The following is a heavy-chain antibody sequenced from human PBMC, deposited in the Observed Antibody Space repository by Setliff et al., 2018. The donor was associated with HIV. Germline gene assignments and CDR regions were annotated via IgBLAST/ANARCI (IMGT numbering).Heavy chain of an antibody. Sequence: PSETLSLTCTVSGGSISSYYWSWIRQPPGKGLEWIGYIDNSGSTNYNPSLKSRVTISVDTSKNQISLKLSSVTAADTAMYYCARGGMGSSTDYYYYMDVWGKGTTVTVSS. J-gene: IGHJ6*03. CDR1: GGSISSYY. D-gene: IGHD6-13*01. CDR2: IDNSGST. CDR3: ARGGMGSSTDYYYYMDV. V-gene: IGHV4-4*09.